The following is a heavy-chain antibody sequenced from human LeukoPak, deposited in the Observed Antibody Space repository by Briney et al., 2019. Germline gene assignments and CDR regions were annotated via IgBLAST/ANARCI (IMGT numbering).Heavy chain of an antibody. D-gene: IGHD1-1*01. CDR1: GFTFSGSA. CDR3: AKDARDDWIPYYSYMDV. CDR2: IRSKANSYAT. Sequence: GSLRLSCAASGFTFSGSAMHWVRQASGKGLEWVGRIRSKANSYATAYAASVKGRFTISRDDSKNTAYLQMNSLRAEDTAEYYCAKDARDDWIPYYSYMDVWGKGTTVTISS. J-gene: IGHJ6*03. V-gene: IGHV3-73*01.